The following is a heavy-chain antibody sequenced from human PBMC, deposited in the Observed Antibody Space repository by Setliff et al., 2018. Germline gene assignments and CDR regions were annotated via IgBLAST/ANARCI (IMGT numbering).Heavy chain of an antibody. CDR1: GYTFTSYD. V-gene: IGHV1-8*02. J-gene: IGHJ4*02. D-gene: IGHD5-18*01. Sequence: VKVSCKASGYTFTSYDINWVRQATGQGLEWMGWMNPNSGNTGYAQKFQGRVTMTRNTAISTAYMELSSLRSEDTAVYYCARRVGSVGIQLPDYWGQGTLVTVSS. CDR2: MNPNSGNT. CDR3: ARRVGSVGIQLPDY.